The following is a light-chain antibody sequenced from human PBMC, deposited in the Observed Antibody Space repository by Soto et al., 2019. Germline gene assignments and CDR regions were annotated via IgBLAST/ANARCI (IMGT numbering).Light chain of an antibody. CDR2: GAS. J-gene: IGKJ4*01. CDR1: QSVRSTY. Sequence: EIVLTQSPGTLSLSPGERATLSCRASQSVRSTYLAWYQQKPGQAPRLLLYGASKRESGVPDRFSGGGSGTDFTLTISSLEPEDFAVYYCQQYSGSVTFGGGTKVDIK. CDR3: QQYSGSVT. V-gene: IGKV3-20*01.